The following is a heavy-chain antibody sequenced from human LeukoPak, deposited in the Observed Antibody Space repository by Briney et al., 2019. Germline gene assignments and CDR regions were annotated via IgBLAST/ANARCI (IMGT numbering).Heavy chain of an antibody. V-gene: IGHV3-7*05. J-gene: IGHJ4*02. CDR2: IKPNCTEK. D-gene: IGHD6-19*01. CDR1: GMKFCSYW. Sequence: PGGALRLSCAASGMKFCSYWMTWVRQAPGKGLECVANIKPNCTEKHHVDAVEARFTISRDNAKNSLFLKMNSLRAEDTAVYYCARGRMAVAGSYEYWGQGTLVTVSS. CDR3: ARGRMAVAGSYEY.